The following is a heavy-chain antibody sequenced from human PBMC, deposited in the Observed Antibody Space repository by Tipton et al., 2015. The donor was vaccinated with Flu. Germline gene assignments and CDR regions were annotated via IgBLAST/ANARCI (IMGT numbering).Heavy chain of an antibody. Sequence: SLRLSCAASGFTFSSYWMSWVRQAPGKGLEWVAIIKQDGSVKYYVDSVKGRFTISRDNAKHSLYLQMNSLRADDTAVYYCARAPQWFSYAFDIWGQGTRVTVS. CDR2: IKQDGSVK. J-gene: IGHJ3*02. D-gene: IGHD3-22*01. V-gene: IGHV3-7*01. CDR3: ARAPQWFSYAFDI. CDR1: GFTFSSYW.